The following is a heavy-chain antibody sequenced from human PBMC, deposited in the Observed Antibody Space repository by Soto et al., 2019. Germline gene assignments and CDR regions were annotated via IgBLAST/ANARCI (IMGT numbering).Heavy chain of an antibody. J-gene: IGHJ3*02. CDR2: ISGSGGST. Sequence: EVQLLESGGGLVQPGGSLRLSCAASGFTFSSYAMSWVRQAPGKGLEWVSAISGSGGSTYYADSVKGRFTISRDNSKNTLYLQMNSLRAEDTAVYYCAKDGLGRNYDYIWGSYRYTPDAFDIWGQGTMVTVSS. CDR1: GFTFSSYA. V-gene: IGHV3-23*01. CDR3: AKDGLGRNYDYIWGSYRYTPDAFDI. D-gene: IGHD3-16*02.